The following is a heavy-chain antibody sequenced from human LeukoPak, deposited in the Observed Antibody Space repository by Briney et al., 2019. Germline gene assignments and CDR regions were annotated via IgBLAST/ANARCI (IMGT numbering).Heavy chain of an antibody. Sequence: PSETLSPTCTISGGSISSYYWSWIRHPPGKGLEWIGYIYYDGSTNYNPSLKSRVTMSVDTSKNQFSLELSSVTAADTAVYYCAREGTYPFDYWGPGTLVTVSS. CDR2: IYYDGST. CDR1: GGSISSYY. CDR3: AREGTYPFDY. V-gene: IGHV4-59*01. J-gene: IGHJ4*02.